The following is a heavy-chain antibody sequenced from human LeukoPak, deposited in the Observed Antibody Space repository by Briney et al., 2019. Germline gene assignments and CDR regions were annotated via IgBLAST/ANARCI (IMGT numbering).Heavy chain of an antibody. CDR2: INWNSGGI. CDR1: GFTFDDYA. Sequence: GGSLRLSCTASGFTFDDYAMHWVRQAPGKGLEWVSGINWNSGGIAYADSVKGRFTISRDNAKNSLYLQMNSLRAEDTALYYCAKETRSWYSSSWHYGMDVWGQGTTVTVSS. J-gene: IGHJ6*02. D-gene: IGHD6-13*01. V-gene: IGHV3-9*01. CDR3: AKETRSWYSSSWHYGMDV.